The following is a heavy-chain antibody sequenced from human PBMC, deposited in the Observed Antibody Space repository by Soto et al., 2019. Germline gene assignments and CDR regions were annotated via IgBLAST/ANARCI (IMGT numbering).Heavy chain of an antibody. CDR3: ARDPGYSGYDYGYYFDY. V-gene: IGHV4-59*01. D-gene: IGHD5-12*01. CDR2: IYYSGST. Sequence: SETLSLTCTVSGGSISSYYWSWIRQPPGKGLEWIGYIYYSGSTNYNPSLKSRVTISVDTSKNQFSLKLSSVTAADTAVYYCARDPGYSGYDYGYYFDYWGQGTLVTVSS. J-gene: IGHJ4*02. CDR1: GGSISSYY.